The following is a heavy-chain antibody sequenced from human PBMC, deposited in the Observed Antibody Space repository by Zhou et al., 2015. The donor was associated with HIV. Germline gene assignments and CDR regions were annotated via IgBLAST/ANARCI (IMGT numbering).Heavy chain of an antibody. Sequence: QVQLVQSGAEVKKPGSSVKVSCKASGGTFSSYAISWVRQAPGQGLEWMGGIIPIFGTANYAQKFQGRVTITADESTSTAYMELSSLRSEDTAVYYCASGAPWGDRRSVDYYYYGMDVWGQGTTVTVSS. CDR2: IIPIFGTA. J-gene: IGHJ6*02. CDR3: ASGAPWGDRRSVDYYYYGMDV. D-gene: IGHD7-27*01. V-gene: IGHV1-69*01. CDR1: GGTFSSYA.